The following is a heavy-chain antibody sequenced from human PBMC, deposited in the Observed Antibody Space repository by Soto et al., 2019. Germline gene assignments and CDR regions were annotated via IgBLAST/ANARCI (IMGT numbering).Heavy chain of an antibody. Sequence: GESLKISCKGSGYSFTSYWISWVRQMPGKGLEWMGRIDPSDSYTNYSPSFQGHVTISADKSISTAYLQWSSLKASDTAMYYCARETSRGDNYYYYGMDVWGQGTTVTVSS. CDR2: IDPSDSYT. CDR3: ARETSRGDNYYYYGMDV. D-gene: IGHD2-21*01. CDR1: GYSFTSYW. J-gene: IGHJ6*02. V-gene: IGHV5-10-1*01.